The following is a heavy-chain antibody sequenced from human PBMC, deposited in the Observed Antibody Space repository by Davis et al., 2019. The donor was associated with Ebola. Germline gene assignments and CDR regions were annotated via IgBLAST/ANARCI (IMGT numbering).Heavy chain of an antibody. CDR1: GDSISAYY. Sequence: MPSETLSLTCTVSGDSISAYYWSWIRRPPGQRLEWIGNIYYTGTTNYNPSLRGRVTMSVDTSQNQFSLKLSSVTAADTAVYYCARSLYSSLSHAAYWGQGALVTVSS. V-gene: IGHV4-59*01. CDR3: ARSLYSSLSHAAY. J-gene: IGHJ4*02. D-gene: IGHD6-19*01. CDR2: IYYTGTT.